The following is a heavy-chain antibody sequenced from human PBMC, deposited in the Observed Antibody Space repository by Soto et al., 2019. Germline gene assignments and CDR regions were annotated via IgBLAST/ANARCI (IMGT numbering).Heavy chain of an antibody. D-gene: IGHD6-13*01. V-gene: IGHV1-2*02. J-gene: IGHJ5*02. Sequence: ASVKVSCKASGYTFTGYYMHWVRQAPGQGLEWMGWINPNSGGTNYAQKFQGRVTMTGDKSMSTAYMELSSLRSEDTAVYYCARERWGPSLPSFVKQQLAISLTPPGSRPVGYNWFDPWGQGTLVTVSS. CDR3: ARERWGPSLPSFVKQQLAISLTPPGSRPVGYNWFDP. CDR1: GYTFTGYY. CDR2: INPNSGGT.